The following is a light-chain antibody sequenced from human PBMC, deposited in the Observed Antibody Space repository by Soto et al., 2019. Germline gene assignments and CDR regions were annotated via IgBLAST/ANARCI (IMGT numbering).Light chain of an antibody. J-gene: IGLJ1*01. V-gene: IGLV2-14*01. Sequence: QSALTQPASVSGSPGQSITISCTGTSSDVGGYNYVSWYHQHPGKAPKLMIYDVSNRPSGVSNRFSGSKSGNTASLTISGLQAEDEADYYCSSYTSSSTLVFGTGTKLTV. CDR2: DVS. CDR1: SSDVGGYNY. CDR3: SSYTSSSTLV.